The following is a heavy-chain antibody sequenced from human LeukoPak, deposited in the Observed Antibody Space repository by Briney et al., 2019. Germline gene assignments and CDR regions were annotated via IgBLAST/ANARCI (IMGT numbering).Heavy chain of an antibody. J-gene: IGHJ4*02. CDR3: AKSSGYSSSWYPPFDY. D-gene: IGHD6-13*01. V-gene: IGHV3-30*18. Sequence: GRSLRLSCAASRLIFSSYGMHWVRQAPGKGLEWVAVISYDGSNKYYADFVKGRFTISRDNSKDTLYLQMNSLRAEDTAVYYCAKSSGYSSSWYPPFDYWGQGTLVTVSS. CDR2: ISYDGSNK. CDR1: RLIFSSYG.